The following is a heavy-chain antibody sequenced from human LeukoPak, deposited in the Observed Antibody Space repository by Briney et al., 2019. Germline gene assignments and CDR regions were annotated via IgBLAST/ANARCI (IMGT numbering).Heavy chain of an antibody. CDR2: ISGSGGST. Sequence: GGSLRLSCAASGFTFSSYAMSWVRQAPGKGLEWVSAISGSGGSTYYADSVKGRFTISRDNSKNTLYLQMNSLRAEDTAEYYCASRITMIVVVKEHYWGQGTLVTVSS. V-gene: IGHV3-23*01. D-gene: IGHD3-22*01. CDR1: GFTFSSYA. CDR3: ASRITMIVVVKEHY. J-gene: IGHJ4*02.